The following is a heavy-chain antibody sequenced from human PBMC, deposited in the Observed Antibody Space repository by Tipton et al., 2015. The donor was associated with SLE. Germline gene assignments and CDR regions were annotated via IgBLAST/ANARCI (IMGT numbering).Heavy chain of an antibody. Sequence: TLSLTCTVSGGSISSYYWSWIRQPPGKGLEWIGYIYYSGSTNYNPSLKSRVTISVDTSKNQFSLKLSSVTAADTAVYYCARHGGITMVQGVTDYYGMDVWGQGTTVTVSS. CDR2: IYYSGST. J-gene: IGHJ6*02. D-gene: IGHD3-10*01. CDR3: ARHGGITMVQGVTDYYGMDV. V-gene: IGHV4-59*08. CDR1: GGSISSYY.